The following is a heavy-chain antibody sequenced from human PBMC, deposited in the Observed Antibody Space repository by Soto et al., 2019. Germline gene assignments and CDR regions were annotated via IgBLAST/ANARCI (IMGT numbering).Heavy chain of an antibody. CDR2: ISGRGGST. CDR3: AKSRGDSWTTYYFDY. J-gene: IGHJ4*02. D-gene: IGHD4-4*01. V-gene: IGHV3-23*01. CDR1: GFTFSSNS. Sequence: EVQLLESGGGLVHPGGSLKLSCAASGFTFSSNSMSWVRQAPGKGLEWVSGISGRGGSTYYANSVKGRFTISRDNSENMLYLQIYSLRAEDTAVYFCAKSRGDSWTTYYFDYWGQGTLITVSS.